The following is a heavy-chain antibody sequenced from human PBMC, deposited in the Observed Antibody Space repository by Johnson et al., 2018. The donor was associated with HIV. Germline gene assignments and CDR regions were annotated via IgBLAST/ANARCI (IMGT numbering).Heavy chain of an antibody. J-gene: IGHJ3*02. CDR3: VRGWHTSGRCDVFDI. CDR1: GFTFSSYG. CDR2: IRYDGSNK. D-gene: IGHD6-19*01. V-gene: IGHV3-30*02. Sequence: QVQLVESGGGVVQPGGSLRLSCAASGFTFSSYGMHWVRQAPGKGLEWVAFIRYDGSNKDYVDSVKGRFTISRDNSKNTLDLQMNILRTENTAVYYCVRGWHTSGRCDVFDIWGQGTMVTVSS.